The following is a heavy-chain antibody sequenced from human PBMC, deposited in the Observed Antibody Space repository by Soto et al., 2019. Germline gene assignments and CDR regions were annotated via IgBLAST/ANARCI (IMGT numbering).Heavy chain of an antibody. CDR1: GFFLSDYG. V-gene: IGHV3-33*05. J-gene: IGHJ4*02. CDR2: TSYDGSSE. CDR3: ARGGGLNQLLSGSDY. D-gene: IGHD1-26*01. Sequence: QVQLVESGGGVVQSGGSLTLSCTVSGFFLSDYGMHWVRQAPGKGLEWVAATSYDGSSEYYSDSVKDRFTTSRDNSKNTVYLHMNRLRAEDKGLYYCARGGGLNQLLSGSDYWGQGTLVTVSS.